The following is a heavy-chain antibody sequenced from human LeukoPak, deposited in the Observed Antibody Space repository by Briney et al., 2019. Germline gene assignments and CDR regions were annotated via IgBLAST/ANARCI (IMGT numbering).Heavy chain of an antibody. J-gene: IGHJ4*02. CDR1: GGSISSSSYY. V-gene: IGHV4-39*01. CDR3: ARLPYYYDSSGYYSGGFDY. D-gene: IGHD3-22*01. Sequence: SETLSLTCTVSGGSISSSSYYWGWIRQPPGKGLEWIGSIYYSGSTYYNPSLKSRVTISVDTSKNQFSLKLSSVTAADTAVYYCARLPYYYDSSGYYSGGFDYWGQGTLVTVSS. CDR2: IYYSGST.